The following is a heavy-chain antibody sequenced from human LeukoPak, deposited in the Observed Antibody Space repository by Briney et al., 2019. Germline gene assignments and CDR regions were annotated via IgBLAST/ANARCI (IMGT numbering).Heavy chain of an antibody. V-gene: IGHV3-30*02. CDR2: IRYDGSNK. D-gene: IGHD6-13*01. CDR1: GFTFSSYG. Sequence: GGSLRLSCAASGFTFSSYGMHWVRQAPGKGLEWVAFIRYDGSNKYYADSVKGRFTISRDNSKNTLYLQMNSLRAEDTAVYYCAKDPDSSSWPGYFDYWGQGTLVTVSS. J-gene: IGHJ4*02. CDR3: AKDPDSSSWPGYFDY.